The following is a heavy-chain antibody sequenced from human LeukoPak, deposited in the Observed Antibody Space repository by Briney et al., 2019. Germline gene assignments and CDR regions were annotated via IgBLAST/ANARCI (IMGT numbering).Heavy chain of an antibody. Sequence: EASVKVSCKASGYTFTSYGISWVRQAPGQGLEWMGWISAYNGNTNYAQKLQGRVTMTTDTSTSTAYMELRSLRSDDTAVYYCARGRGVADPYSSGMDVWGQGTTVTVSS. CDR3: ARGRGVADPYSSGMDV. D-gene: IGHD6-13*01. J-gene: IGHJ6*02. CDR2: ISAYNGNT. CDR1: GYTFTSYG. V-gene: IGHV1-18*01.